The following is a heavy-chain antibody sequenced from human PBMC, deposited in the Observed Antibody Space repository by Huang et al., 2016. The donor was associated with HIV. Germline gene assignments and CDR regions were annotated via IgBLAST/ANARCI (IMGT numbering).Heavy chain of an antibody. CDR3: ATGPRGSGSFN. Sequence: QVQLVQSGAEVKKPGSSVKVSCKASGGTFSSYVISWVRQAPGQGLEWMGGSTPIFDKTNYAQKFQGRVTIIADESTRTAYMEMSSLRPEDTATYYCATGPRGSGSFNWGQGTLVIVSS. D-gene: IGHD1-26*01. CDR1: GGTFSSYV. CDR2: STPIFDKT. V-gene: IGHV1-69*01. J-gene: IGHJ4*02.